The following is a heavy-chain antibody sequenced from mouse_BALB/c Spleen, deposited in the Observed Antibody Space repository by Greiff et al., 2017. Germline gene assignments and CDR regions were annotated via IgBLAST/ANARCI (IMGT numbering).Heavy chain of an antibody. Sequence: EVQGVESGGGLVQPGGSRKLSCAASGFTFSSFGMHWVRQAPEKGLEWVAYISSGSSTIYYADTVKGRFTISRDNPKNTLFLQMTSLRSEDTAMYYCARVYGYDYYAMDYWGQGTSVTVSS. CDR3: ARVYGYDYYAMDY. J-gene: IGHJ4*01. V-gene: IGHV5-17*02. D-gene: IGHD1-2*01. CDR2: ISSGSSTI. CDR1: GFTFSSFG.